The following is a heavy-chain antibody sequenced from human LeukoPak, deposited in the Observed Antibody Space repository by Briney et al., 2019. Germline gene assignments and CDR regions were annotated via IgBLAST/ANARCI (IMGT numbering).Heavy chain of an antibody. CDR1: GFTFSSYS. CDR3: AKDRRTLDAFDI. J-gene: IGHJ3*02. Sequence: GGSLRLSCAASGFTFSSYSMNWVRQAPGKGLEWVSSISSSSSYIYYADSVKGRFIISRDNSKNTLYLQMNSLRAEDTAVYYSAKDRRTLDAFDIWGQGTMVTVSS. CDR2: ISSSSSYI. V-gene: IGHV3-21*04.